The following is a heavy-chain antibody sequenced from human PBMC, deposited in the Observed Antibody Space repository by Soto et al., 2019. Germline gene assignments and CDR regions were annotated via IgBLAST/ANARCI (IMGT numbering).Heavy chain of an antibody. D-gene: IGHD5-12*01. V-gene: IGHV3-30*18. J-gene: IGHJ4*02. CDR2: MSYDGSDK. CDR3: AKSGVSLMATGRY. Sequence: VQLVESGGGVVQPGRSLRLSCAASGFTFRSYGMHWVRQAPGKGLDWVAVMSYDGSDKYYADSVKGRFTISRDNSKNTLYLQMNSLRTEDTAVYYCAKSGVSLMATGRYWGQGTLVTVSS. CDR1: GFTFRSYG.